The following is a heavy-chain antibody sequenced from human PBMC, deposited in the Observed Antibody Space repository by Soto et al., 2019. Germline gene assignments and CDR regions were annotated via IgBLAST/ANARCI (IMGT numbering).Heavy chain of an antibody. CDR3: AKDDRGMTTVNPFDY. Sequence: LRLSCAASGFTFSSYAMSWVRQAPGKGLEWVSAISGSGGSTYYADSVKGRFTISRDNSKNTLYLQMNSLRAEDTAVYYCAKDDRGMTTVNPFDYWGQGTLVTVSS. V-gene: IGHV3-23*01. D-gene: IGHD4-17*01. CDR1: GFTFSSYA. J-gene: IGHJ4*02. CDR2: ISGSGGST.